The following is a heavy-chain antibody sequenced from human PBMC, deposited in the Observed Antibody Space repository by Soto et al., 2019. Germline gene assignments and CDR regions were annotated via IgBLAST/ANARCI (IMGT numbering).Heavy chain of an antibody. V-gene: IGHV3-72*01. CDR1: AFTLSDHF. J-gene: IGHJ4*02. Sequence: EVQLVESGGGLVQPGGSLRLSCAVSAFTLSDHFIDWVRQAPGKGLEWVGRSRDKAHSYTTKYRASVKGRFTISRDDSRNALYLQMNSLKTEDTAVYYCARNLAYGGGYTFDYWGQGTLVTVSS. CDR2: SRDKAHSYTT. D-gene: IGHD2-21*01. CDR3: ARNLAYGGGYTFDY.